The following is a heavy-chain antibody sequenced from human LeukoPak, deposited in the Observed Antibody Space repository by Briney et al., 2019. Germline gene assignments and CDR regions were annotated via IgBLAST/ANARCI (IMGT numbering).Heavy chain of an antibody. CDR2: ISSSGNT. CDR1: GGSISSYY. D-gene: IGHD3-3*01. J-gene: IGHJ4*02. Sequence: SETLSLTCTVSGGSISSYYWSWIRQPAGKGLEWIGGISSSGNTYYYPSLKSRVTISVDTSKNQFSLKLNSVTAADTAVYFCARDGGGRLEYFFDYWGQGTLVTVSS. V-gene: IGHV4-4*07. CDR3: ARDGGGRLEYFFDY.